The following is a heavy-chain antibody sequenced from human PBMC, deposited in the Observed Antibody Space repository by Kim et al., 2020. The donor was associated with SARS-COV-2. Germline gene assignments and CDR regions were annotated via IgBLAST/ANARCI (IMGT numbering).Heavy chain of an antibody. J-gene: IGHJ6*02. V-gene: IGHV4-34*01. CDR2: INHSGST. CDR1: GGSFSGYY. D-gene: IGHD2-15*01. Sequence: SETLSLTCAVYGGSFSGYYWSWIRQPPGEGLEWIGEINHSGSTNYNPSLKSRVTISVDTSKNQFSLRLSSVTAADTAVYYCARGVVAATPLYYYYGMDVWGQGTTVTVSS. CDR3: ARGVVAATPLYYYYGMDV.